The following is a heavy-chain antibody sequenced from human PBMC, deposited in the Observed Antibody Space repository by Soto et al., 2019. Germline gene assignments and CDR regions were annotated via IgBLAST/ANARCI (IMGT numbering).Heavy chain of an antibody. V-gene: IGHV3-23*01. Sequence: GGSLRLSCAASGFTFSSYAMSWVRQAPGKGLEWVSAISGSGGSTYYADSVKGRFTISRDNSKNTLYLQMNSLRAEDTAVYYCAKDRMCIAAAGAYFDYWGQGTLGTVSS. D-gene: IGHD6-13*01. CDR1: GFTFSSYA. CDR3: AKDRMCIAAAGAYFDY. CDR2: ISGSGGST. J-gene: IGHJ4*02.